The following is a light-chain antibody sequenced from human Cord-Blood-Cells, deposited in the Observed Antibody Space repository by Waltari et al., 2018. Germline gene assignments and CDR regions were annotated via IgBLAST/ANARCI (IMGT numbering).Light chain of an antibody. Sequence: EIVLTQSPGPLSLVPGERATIACRASQSVSSSYLARYQQKPGQAPRLLIYGASSRATRIPDRFSGSGSATDFTLTISRLEPEDFAVYYCQQYGSSPGTFGQATKVDIK. CDR2: GAS. V-gene: IGKV3-20*01. CDR1: QSVSSSY. CDR3: QQYGSSPGT. J-gene: IGKJ1*01.